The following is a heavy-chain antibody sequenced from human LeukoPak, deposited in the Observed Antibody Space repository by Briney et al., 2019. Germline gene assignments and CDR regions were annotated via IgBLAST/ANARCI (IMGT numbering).Heavy chain of an antibody. CDR2: IKSKTDGGTT. J-gene: IGHJ4*02. V-gene: IGHV3-15*01. CDR1: GFTFSNAW. D-gene: IGHD6-19*01. Sequence: PGGSLRLSCAASGFTFSNAWMGWVRQAPGKGLEWVGRIKSKTDGGTTDYAAPVKGRFTISRDDSKNTLYLQMNSLKTEDTAVYYCTTRIAVAGNPDYWGQGTLATVSS. CDR3: TTRIAVAGNPDY.